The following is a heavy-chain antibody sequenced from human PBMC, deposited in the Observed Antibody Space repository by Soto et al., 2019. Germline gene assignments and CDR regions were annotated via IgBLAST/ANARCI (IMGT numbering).Heavy chain of an antibody. CDR1: GYTFTTYA. D-gene: IGHD3-10*01. Sequence: GASVKVSCKASGYTFTTYAMHWVRKAPGQRLEWMGWINAGNGNTKYSQKFQGRVTITRDTSASTAYMELSSLRSEDTAVYYCARDGRFGEFGMDVWGQGTTVTVSS. CDR2: INAGNGNT. CDR3: ARDGRFGEFGMDV. V-gene: IGHV1-3*01. J-gene: IGHJ6*02.